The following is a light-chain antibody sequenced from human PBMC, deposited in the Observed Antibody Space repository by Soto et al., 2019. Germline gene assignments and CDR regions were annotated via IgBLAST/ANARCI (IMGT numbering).Light chain of an antibody. J-gene: IGKJ1*01. V-gene: IGKV1-8*01. CDR3: QQYYSYPHP. CDR2: AAS. CDR1: QGISCY. Sequence: AIRMTQSPSSFSASTGDRVTITCRASQGISCYLAWYQQKPGKAPKLLIYAASTLQSGVPSRFSGSGSGTDFTLTISCLQSEDFATYYGQQYYSYPHPCGQGTKVEIK.